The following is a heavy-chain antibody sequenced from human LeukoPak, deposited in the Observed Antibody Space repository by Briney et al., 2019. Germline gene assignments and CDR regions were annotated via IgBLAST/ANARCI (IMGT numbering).Heavy chain of an antibody. CDR2: ISGSGGST. V-gene: IGHV3-23*01. D-gene: IGHD5-18*01. CDR1: GFTFSSYA. Sequence: PGGSLRLSCAASGFTFSSYAMSWVRQAPGKGLEWVSAISGSGGSTYYADSVKGRFTISRDNSKNTLYLQMNSLRAEDTAVYYCAKDIARGDTATFDAFDIWGQGTMVTVSS. J-gene: IGHJ3*02. CDR3: AKDIARGDTATFDAFDI.